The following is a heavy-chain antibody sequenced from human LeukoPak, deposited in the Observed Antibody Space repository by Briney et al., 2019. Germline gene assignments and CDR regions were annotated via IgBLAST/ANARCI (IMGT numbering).Heavy chain of an antibody. CDR3: ARVDWPYYYYYYMDV. CDR1: GGSISSSSYY. Sequence: PSETLSLTCTVSGGSISSSSYYWGWIRQPPGKGLEWIGSIYYSGSTYYNPSLKSRVTISVDTSKNQFSLKLSSVTAADTAVYYCARVDWPYYYYYYMDVWGKGTTVTVSS. J-gene: IGHJ6*03. CDR2: IYYSGST. D-gene: IGHD3-9*01. V-gene: IGHV4-39*07.